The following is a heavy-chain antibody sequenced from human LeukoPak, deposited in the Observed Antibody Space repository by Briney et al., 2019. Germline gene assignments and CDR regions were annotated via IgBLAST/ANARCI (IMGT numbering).Heavy chain of an antibody. CDR1: GFTFSSYA. Sequence: PGGSLRLSCAASGFTFSSYAMSWVRQAPGKGLEWVSAISGSGGSTYCADSVKGRFTISRDNSKNTLYLQMNSLRAEDTAAYYCAKDTVGADDAFDIWGQGTMVTVSS. D-gene: IGHD1-26*01. CDR3: AKDTVGADDAFDI. V-gene: IGHV3-23*01. J-gene: IGHJ3*02. CDR2: ISGSGGST.